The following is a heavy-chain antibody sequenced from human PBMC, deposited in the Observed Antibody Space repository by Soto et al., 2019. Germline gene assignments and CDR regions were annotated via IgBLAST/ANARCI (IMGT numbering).Heavy chain of an antibody. CDR1: GFSFSDYA. CDR2: ISESGGST. J-gene: IGHJ4*02. D-gene: IGHD6-13*01. Sequence: LRLSCAASGFSFSDYAMSWVRQAPGKGLEWVSVISESGGSTHYADSVRGRFTVSRDNSKNSLSLRTNSLRDEDTAVYFCAKRSPYSSGWYSPIFDYWGQGALVTVSS. CDR3: AKRSPYSSGWYSPIFDY. V-gene: IGHV3-23*01.